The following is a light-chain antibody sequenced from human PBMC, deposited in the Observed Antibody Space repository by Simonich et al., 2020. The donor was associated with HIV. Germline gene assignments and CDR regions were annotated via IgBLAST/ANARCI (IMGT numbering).Light chain of an antibody. CDR2: WAS. J-gene: IGKJ2*01. Sequence: DIVMTQSPDSLAVSLGERATINCKSSQRVLHSSNSKHSLAWYQQKPGQPPKLLIYWASTRESGVPDRFSGSWSGTDFTLTSSSLQAEDVAVYYCQQYYSSPHTFGQGTRLEIK. V-gene: IGKV4-1*01. CDR1: QRVLHSSNSKHS. CDR3: QQYYSSPHT.